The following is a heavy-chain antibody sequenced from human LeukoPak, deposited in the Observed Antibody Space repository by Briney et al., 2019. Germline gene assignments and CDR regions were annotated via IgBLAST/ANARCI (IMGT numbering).Heavy chain of an antibody. D-gene: IGHD1-26*01. V-gene: IGHV4-4*07. CDR3: GRQSYPASYSSLDY. CDR1: NFSINSYY. CDR2: IYNGRTT. J-gene: IGHJ4*02. Sequence: SETLSLTCTGSNFSINSYYWGWVRQPAGKGLEWIGRIYNGRTTNYSPSLKSRLIMSLDTSNNEFYLTLRSLTAAPTAVYCCGRQSYPASYSSLDYWSQGSLVTVSS.